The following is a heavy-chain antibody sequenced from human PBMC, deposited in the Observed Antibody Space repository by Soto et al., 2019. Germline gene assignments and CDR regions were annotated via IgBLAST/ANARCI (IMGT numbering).Heavy chain of an antibody. CDR2: IRSKTNSYAT. Sequence: PGGSLRLSCAASGFTFGGSAMHWVRQASGKGLEWVGHIRSKTNSYATAYAESVKGRFTISRDASMNTAYLQMNSLKTEVTAVYFCTRQTDAVQWLVVPTDYNFDYWGQGTLVTVSS. CDR3: TRQTDAVQWLVVPTDYNFDY. D-gene: IGHD6-19*01. J-gene: IGHJ4*02. V-gene: IGHV3-73*01. CDR1: GFTFGGSA.